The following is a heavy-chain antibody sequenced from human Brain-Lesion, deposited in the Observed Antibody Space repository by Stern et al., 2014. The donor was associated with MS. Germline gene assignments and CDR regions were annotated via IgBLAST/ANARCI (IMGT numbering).Heavy chain of an antibody. CDR2: VSYDGSNK. CDR3: AKDRQYLTYFFDH. J-gene: IGHJ5*02. V-gene: IGHV3-30*18. D-gene: IGHD2/OR15-2a*01. CDR1: GFTFGSCA. Sequence: VQLVESGGGVVQPGRPLRLSCVASGFTFGSCAMHWVRQAPGKGLAWVAGVSYDGSNKHYAASVKGRFTISRDNSQNTLYMQMSSLRPEDTAVYYCAKDRQYLTYFFDHWGQGSLVTVSS.